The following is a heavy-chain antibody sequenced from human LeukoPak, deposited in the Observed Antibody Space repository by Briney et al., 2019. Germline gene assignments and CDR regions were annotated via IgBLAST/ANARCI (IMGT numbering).Heavy chain of an antibody. CDR1: EFTFSGYT. D-gene: IGHD2-15*01. V-gene: IGHV3-21*01. CDR3: ARGGGNFDY. CDR2: TSSTSTYI. Sequence: PGGSLRLSCAASEFTFSGYTINWVRQAPGKGLEWVSSTSSTSTYISYADSVKGRFTISRDNAKNSLYLQMNSLRAEDTAVYYCARGGGNFDYWGQGTLVTVSS. J-gene: IGHJ4*02.